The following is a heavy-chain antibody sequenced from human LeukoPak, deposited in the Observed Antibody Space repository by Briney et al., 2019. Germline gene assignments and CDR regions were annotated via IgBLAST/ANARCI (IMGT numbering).Heavy chain of an antibody. Sequence: GGSLTLSCAASGFTVSSTYMSWVRQAPAKGLEWVSLINGGEGPYYADSAKGRFTTSTDNSKNTLSLQMTSLRADDTAMYYCARDRYFDFWGQGTLVTVSS. V-gene: IGHV3-53*01. CDR3: ARDRYFDF. CDR2: INGGEGP. CDR1: GFTVSSTY. J-gene: IGHJ4*01.